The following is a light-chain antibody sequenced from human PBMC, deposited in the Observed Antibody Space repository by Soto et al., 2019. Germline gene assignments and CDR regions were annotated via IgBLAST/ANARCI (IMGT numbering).Light chain of an antibody. V-gene: IGLV2-14*01. CDR3: SSSTGSSTPYV. CDR2: EVS. J-gene: IGLJ1*01. Sequence: QSALTQPASVSGSPGQSITISCTGTSSDVGGYNYVSWYQQHPGKAPKLMIYEVSNRPSGVSNRFSGSKSGNTASLTISGLQAEDEAGYYCSSSTGSSTPYVFGPGTKLTVL. CDR1: SSDVGGYNY.